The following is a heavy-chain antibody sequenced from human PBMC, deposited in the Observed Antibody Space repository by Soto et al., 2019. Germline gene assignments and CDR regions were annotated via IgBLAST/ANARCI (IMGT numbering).Heavy chain of an antibody. V-gene: IGHV3-30*03. CDR3: AXXXXXXRNVDF. CDR2: IAYDVRKK. D-gene: IGHD3-10*01. CDR1: GFTFSSYG. J-gene: IGHJ4*02. Sequence: QVQLVESGGGVVQPGRSLRLSCAASGFTFSSYGMHWVRXXXXXXLEWVEVIAYDVRKKYYADSVKGRFTLSRDNSKXXXXXXXXXXXXXXTAVYXXAXXXXXXRNVDFWGQGTLVTVSS.